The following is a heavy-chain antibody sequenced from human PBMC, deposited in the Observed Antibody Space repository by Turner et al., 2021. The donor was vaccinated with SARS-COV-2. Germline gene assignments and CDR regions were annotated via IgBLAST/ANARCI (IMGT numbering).Heavy chain of an antibody. CDR1: NGSFGSSCYY. CDR3: ARRVRTGNTGYYFDY. D-gene: IGHD1-7*01. J-gene: IGHJ4*02. CDR2: VAYSGTT. V-gene: IGHV4-39*01. Sequence: LQLQESGPGLVKPSETLSLSCTVANGSFGSSCYYWGWIRQHPGKGLEWIGSVAYSGTTYYNPALKSRVTISVDTSKNQFSLKLSSVTAADKAVYYCARRVRTGNTGYYFDYWGQGTLVTVSS.